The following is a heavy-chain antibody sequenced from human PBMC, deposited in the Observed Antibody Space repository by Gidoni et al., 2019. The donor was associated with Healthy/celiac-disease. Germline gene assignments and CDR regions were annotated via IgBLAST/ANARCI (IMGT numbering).Heavy chain of an antibody. CDR1: GGPIISGGYP. V-gene: IGHV4-30-2*01. J-gene: IGHJ3*02. CDR3: ARASPYCTNGVCTDAFDI. Sequence: QLQLQESGSGLVKPSQTLSLTCAVSGGPIISGGYPWSWIRQPPGKGLEWIGYIYQSGSTYYNPSLKSRVTISVDRSKNQFSLKLSSVTAADTAVYYCARASPYCTNGVCTDAFDIWGQGTMVTVSS. CDR2: IYQSGST. D-gene: IGHD2-8*01.